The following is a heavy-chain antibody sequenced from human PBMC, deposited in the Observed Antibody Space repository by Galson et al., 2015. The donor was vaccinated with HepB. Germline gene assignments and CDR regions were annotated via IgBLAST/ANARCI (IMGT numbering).Heavy chain of an antibody. V-gene: IGHV1-2*06. CDR3: ASRQGGVEY. D-gene: IGHD3-16*01. CDR1: GFRFTGYY. CDR2: INPNSGGT. J-gene: IGHJ4*02. Sequence: SVKVSCKASGFRFTGYYMHWVRQAPGQGLEWMGRINPNSGGTDYAQKFQGRVTMTRDTSISTAYMELSRLTSDDTAVYYCASRQGGVEYWGQGTLVTVSS.